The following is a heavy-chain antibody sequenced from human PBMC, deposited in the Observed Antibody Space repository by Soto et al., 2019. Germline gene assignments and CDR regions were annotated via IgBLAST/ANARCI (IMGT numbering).Heavy chain of an antibody. Sequence: GGSLRLSCEASGFAFTTYWMHWVRQAPGKGLVWVSGIKSDGTTTTYADSVKGRFTISRDNAKNTLYMQMSSMRAEETAVYYGASLFASTYTPRPFDHWGQGTQVTVSS. CDR1: GFAFTTYW. J-gene: IGHJ4*02. V-gene: IGHV3-74*01. CDR3: ASLFASTYTPRPFDH. CDR2: IKSDGTTT. D-gene: IGHD2-2*02.